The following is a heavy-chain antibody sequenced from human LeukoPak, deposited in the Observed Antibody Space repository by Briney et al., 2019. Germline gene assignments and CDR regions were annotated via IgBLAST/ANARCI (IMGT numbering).Heavy chain of an antibody. V-gene: IGHV4-61*02. Sequence: SETLSLTCSVSGGSISGGRCYWNWIRQPAGRALEWIGRIYPSGSTNYNTSLKSRVTISVDTSKNQFSLKLSSVTAADTAVYYCARDVGYTTGPYYYDSSGYDHWGQGTLVTVSS. CDR3: ARDVGYTTGPYYYDSSGYDH. CDR1: GGSISGGRCY. D-gene: IGHD3-22*01. CDR2: IYPSGST. J-gene: IGHJ4*02.